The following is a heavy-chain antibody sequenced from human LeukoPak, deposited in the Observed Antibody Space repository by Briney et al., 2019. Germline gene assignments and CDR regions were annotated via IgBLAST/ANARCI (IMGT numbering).Heavy chain of an antibody. J-gene: IGHJ6*03. CDR3: ARDAVKYSSGWYTSGPYYMDV. Sequence: GGSLRLSCAASGFTFSSYAMNWVRQAPGKGLEWVSYISSSSSTIYYADSVKGRFTISRDNAKNSLYLQMNSLRAEDTAVYYCARDAVKYSSGWYTSGPYYMDVWGKGTTVTVSS. CDR2: ISSSSSTI. V-gene: IGHV3-48*01. CDR1: GFTFSSYA. D-gene: IGHD6-19*01.